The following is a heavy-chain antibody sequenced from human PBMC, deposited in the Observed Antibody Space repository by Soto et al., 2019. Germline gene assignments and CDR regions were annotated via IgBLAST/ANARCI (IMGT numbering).Heavy chain of an antibody. D-gene: IGHD2-15*01. CDR2: ISGSGGST. V-gene: IGHV3-23*01. Sequence: GGSLRLSCAASGFTFSSYAMSWVRQAPGKGLEWVSAISGSGGSTYYADSVKGRFTISRDNSKNTLYLQMNSLRAEDTAVYYWAKDFGGYCSGGSCFEGLYAFDIWGQGTMVTVSS. CDR1: GFTFSSYA. CDR3: AKDFGGYCSGGSCFEGLYAFDI. J-gene: IGHJ3*02.